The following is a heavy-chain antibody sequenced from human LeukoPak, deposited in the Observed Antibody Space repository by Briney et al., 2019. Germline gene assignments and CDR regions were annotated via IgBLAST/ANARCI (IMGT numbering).Heavy chain of an antibody. CDR2: IRSKAYGGTT. V-gene: IGHV3-49*03. CDR3: TSRALFGGVIANDY. Sequence: PGGSLRLSCTASGFTFGDYAMSWFRQAPGKGLEWVGFIRSKAYGGTTEYAASVKGRFTISRDDSKSIAYLQMNSLKTEDTAVYYCTSRALFGGVIANDYWGQGTLVTVSS. CDR1: GFTFGDYA. D-gene: IGHD3-16*02. J-gene: IGHJ4*02.